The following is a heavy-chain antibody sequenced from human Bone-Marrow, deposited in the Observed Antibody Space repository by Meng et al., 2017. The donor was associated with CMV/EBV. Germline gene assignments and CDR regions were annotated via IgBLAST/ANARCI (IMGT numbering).Heavy chain of an antibody. CDR3: ARGLAARPPEY. Sequence: ASVKVSCKASGYTFTGYYMHWVRQAPGQGLEWMGWISAYNGNTNYAQKLQGRVTMTTDTSTSTAYMELRSLRSDDTAVYYCARGLAARPPEYWGQGTLVTVSS. D-gene: IGHD6-6*01. V-gene: IGHV1-18*04. CDR2: ISAYNGNT. J-gene: IGHJ4*02. CDR1: GYTFTGYY.